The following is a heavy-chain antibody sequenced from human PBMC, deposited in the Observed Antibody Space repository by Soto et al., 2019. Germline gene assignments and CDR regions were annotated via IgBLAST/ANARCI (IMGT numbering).Heavy chain of an antibody. V-gene: IGHV3-23*01. CDR2: ILGSGNT. CDR1: GFNFGAYA. CDR3: SNSRAGWYVNFDN. J-gene: IGHJ4*02. D-gene: IGHD6-19*01. Sequence: EVQLLESGGGMVQSGGSLRLSCAASGFNFGAYAMSWVRQAPGKGLEWVSSILGSGNTYYADSVKGRFTISRDNSVGTLFLQMYSLRVEDTAIYYCSNSRAGWYVNFDNWGPGTLVTVSA.